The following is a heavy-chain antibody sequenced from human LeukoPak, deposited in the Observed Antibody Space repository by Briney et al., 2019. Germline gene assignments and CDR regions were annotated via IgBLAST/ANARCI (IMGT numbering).Heavy chain of an antibody. V-gene: IGHV3-30-3*01. Sequence: PGGSLRLSCAASGFTFSSYAMHWVRQAPGKGLEWVAVISYDGSNKYYADSVKGRFTISRDNSKNTLYLQMNSLRAEDTAVYYCARDPGGDYGDFDYWGQGTLVTVSS. J-gene: IGHJ4*02. CDR3: ARDPGGDYGDFDY. D-gene: IGHD4-17*01. CDR2: ISYDGSNK. CDR1: GFTFSSYA.